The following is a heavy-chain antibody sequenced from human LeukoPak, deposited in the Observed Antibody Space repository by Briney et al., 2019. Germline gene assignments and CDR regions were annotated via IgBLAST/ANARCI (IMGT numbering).Heavy chain of an antibody. V-gene: IGHV3-21*01. J-gene: IGHJ4*02. D-gene: IGHD6-19*01. CDR1: GFTVSSYS. Sequence: GGSLRLSCAASGFTVSSYSMNWVRQAPGKGLEWVSSISSRSNYIYYADSVKGRFTISRDNAKNSLYLQMNSLRAEDTAIYYCAKGYSSGWYYFGYWGQGTLVTVSS. CDR2: ISSRSNYI. CDR3: AKGYSSGWYYFGY.